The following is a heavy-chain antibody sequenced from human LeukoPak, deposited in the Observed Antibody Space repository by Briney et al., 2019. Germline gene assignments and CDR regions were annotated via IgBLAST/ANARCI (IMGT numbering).Heavy chain of an antibody. J-gene: IGHJ5*02. CDR3: ARDGSYGGNSGGNNWFDP. CDR2: IYYRGST. Sequence: SETLSLTCTVSGYSISSGYYWSWIRQPPGKGLEWIGYIYYRGSTNYNPSLKSRVIISVDTSKNQFSLKLSSVTAADTAIYYCARDGSYGGNSGGNNWFDPLGQGTLVTVSS. CDR1: GYSISSGYY. D-gene: IGHD4-23*01. V-gene: IGHV4-61*01.